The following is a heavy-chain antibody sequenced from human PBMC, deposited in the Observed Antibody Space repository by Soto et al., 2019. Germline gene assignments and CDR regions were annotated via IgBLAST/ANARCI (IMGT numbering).Heavy chain of an antibody. J-gene: IGHJ4*02. Sequence: SETLSLTCTVSGGSVSSVSYYWSWIRQPPGKGLEWIGYIYYSGSTNYNPSLKSRVTISVDTSKNQFSLKLSSVTAADTAVYYCARDIFGDYGDYGIDYWGQGTLVTVSS. CDR1: GGSVSSVSYY. CDR3: ARDIFGDYGDYGIDY. CDR2: IYYSGST. D-gene: IGHD4-17*01. V-gene: IGHV4-61*01.